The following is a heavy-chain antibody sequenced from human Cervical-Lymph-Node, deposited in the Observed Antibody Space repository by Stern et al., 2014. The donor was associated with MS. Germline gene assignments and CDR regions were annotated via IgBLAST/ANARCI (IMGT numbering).Heavy chain of an antibody. J-gene: IGHJ5*02. D-gene: IGHD3-10*01. CDR2: IIPDFGST. CDR3: ARDQGDYASESSYSWFDP. V-gene: IGHV1-69*01. CDR1: GGTLDNYA. Sequence: QLVQSGAEVRKAGSSVKVSCKASGGTLDNYAISWGRKAPGHGLEWMGGIIPDFGSTEYNPTFQGRVTITADQSTSSAFMEPTSLRSEDTAVYHCARDQGDYASESSYSWFDPWGQGTLVTVSS.